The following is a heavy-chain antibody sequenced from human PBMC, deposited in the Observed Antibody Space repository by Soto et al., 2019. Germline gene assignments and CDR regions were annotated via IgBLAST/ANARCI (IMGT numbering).Heavy chain of an antibody. V-gene: IGHV3-9*01. D-gene: IGHD2-15*01. CDR2: ISWNSGSI. Sequence: EVQLVESGGGLVQPGRSLRLSCAASGFTFDDYAMHWVRQAPGKGLEWVSGISWNSGSIGYADSVKGRFTISRDNAKNSLYLQMNSLRAEDTALYYCAKGVVGYYYYGMDVWGQGTTVTVYS. CDR1: GFTFDDYA. J-gene: IGHJ6*02. CDR3: AKGVVGYYYYGMDV.